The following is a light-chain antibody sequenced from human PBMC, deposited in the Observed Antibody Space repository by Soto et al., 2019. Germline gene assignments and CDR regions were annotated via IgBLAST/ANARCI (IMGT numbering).Light chain of an antibody. CDR3: QQYGRSPQLN. CDR2: GAS. V-gene: IGKV3-20*01. CDR1: QSVSSSY. Sequence: EIVLTQSPGTLSLSPGERATLSCRASQSVSSSYLGWYQQKPGQAPRLLIYGASNRATGIPDRFSGSGSGKEFTLTISRLEPEDFAVYYCQQYGRSPQLNFGRGTKVDI. J-gene: IGKJ4*01.